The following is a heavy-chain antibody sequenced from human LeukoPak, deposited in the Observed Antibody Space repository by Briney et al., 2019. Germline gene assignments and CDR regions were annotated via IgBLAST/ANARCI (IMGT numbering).Heavy chain of an antibody. V-gene: IGHV1-69*05. CDR1: GYTFTSYA. Sequence: ASVKVSCKASGYTFTSYAISWVRQAPGQGLEWMGGIIPIFGTANYAQKFQGRVTITTDESTSTAYMELSSQRSEDTAVYYCARGVAAASNWFDPWGQGTLVTVSS. CDR2: IIPIFGTA. J-gene: IGHJ5*02. D-gene: IGHD6-13*01. CDR3: ARGVAAASNWFDP.